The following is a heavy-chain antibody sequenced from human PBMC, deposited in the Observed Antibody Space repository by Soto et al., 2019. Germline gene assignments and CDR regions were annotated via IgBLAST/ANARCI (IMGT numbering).Heavy chain of an antibody. Sequence: VRYLRISCAASGFTFSSYSMNWVRQSPGKGLEWVSYISSSSSTIYYADSVKGRFTISRDNAKNSLYLQMNSLRDEDTAVYYCARAMGYNYGFEYYYGMEVWGQGTTVSGSS. D-gene: IGHD5-18*01. CDR1: GFTFSSYS. CDR2: ISSSSSTI. CDR3: ARAMGYNYGFEYYYGMEV. V-gene: IGHV3-48*02. J-gene: IGHJ6*02.